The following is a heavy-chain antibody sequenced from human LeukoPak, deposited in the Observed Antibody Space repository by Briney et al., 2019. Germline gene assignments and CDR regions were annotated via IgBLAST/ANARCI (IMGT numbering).Heavy chain of an antibody. J-gene: IGHJ6*03. CDR1: GFTLDDYA. V-gene: IGHV3-43D*03. Sequence: GGSLRLSCAASGFTLDDYAMHWVRQPPGKGLEWVSLVSWDGGYTSYSDSVKGRFTISRDNNEDSLYLQMNSLRAEDTALYFCAKDLYSYDSTWHYMDAWGKGTTVTVSS. CDR3: AKDLYSYDSTWHYMDA. D-gene: IGHD3-22*01. CDR2: VSWDGGYT.